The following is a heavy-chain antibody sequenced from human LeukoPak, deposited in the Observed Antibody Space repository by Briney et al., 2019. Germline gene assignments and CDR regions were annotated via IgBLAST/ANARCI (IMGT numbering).Heavy chain of an antibody. CDR1: GFTFTIFG. D-gene: IGHD3-9*01. CDR3: ARAGDYDILTGYPPRQGMDV. V-gene: IGHV3-48*01. J-gene: IGHJ6*02. CDR2: IDARSGIT. Sequence: PGGSLRLSCAASGFTFTIFGLNWVRQAPGKGPEWVSYIDARSGITYYADSVQGRFTISRDNAKESVFLQMNSLRAEDTAVYYCARAGDYDILTGYPPRQGMDVWGQGTTVTVSS.